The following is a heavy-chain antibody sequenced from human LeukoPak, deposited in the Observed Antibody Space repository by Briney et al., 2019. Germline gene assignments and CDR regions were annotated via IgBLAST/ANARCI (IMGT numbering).Heavy chain of an antibody. J-gene: IGHJ6*03. D-gene: IGHD6-13*01. CDR3: ARDWLAAGGDYMDV. V-gene: IGHV3-48*03. CDR1: GFTFSSYD. Sequence: GGSLRLSCAASGFTFSSYDMNWVRQAPGKGLEWVSFISNSGSIIKYADSVKGRFTISRDNAENSLYLQMNSLRVDDTGIYYCARDWLAAGGDYMDVWGKGTTVTISS. CDR2: ISNSGSII.